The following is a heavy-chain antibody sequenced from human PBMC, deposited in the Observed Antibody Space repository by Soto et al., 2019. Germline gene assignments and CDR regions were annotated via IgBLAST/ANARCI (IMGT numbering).Heavy chain of an antibody. CDR2: INAGNGNT. CDR3: ARDTPFGRAIAAAGGYYYYGMDV. V-gene: IGHV1-3*01. J-gene: IGHJ6*02. CDR1: GSTFTSYA. Sequence: GASVKVSCKASGSTFTSYAMHWVRQAPGQRLEWMGWINAGNGNTKYSQKLQGRVTITRDTSASTAYMELSSLRSEATAVYYCARDTPFGRAIAAAGGYYYYGMDVWGQGTTVTVSS. D-gene: IGHD6-13*01.